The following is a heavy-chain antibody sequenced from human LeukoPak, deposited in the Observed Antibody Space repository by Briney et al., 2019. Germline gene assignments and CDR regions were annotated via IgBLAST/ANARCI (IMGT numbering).Heavy chain of an antibody. CDR3: ARAGWSYSSSWYERWLGGNAFDI. J-gene: IGHJ3*02. CDR2: IYYSGST. Sequence: PSETLSLTCTVSGGSISSYYWSWIRQPPGKGLEWIGYIYYSGSTNYNPSLKSRVTISVDTSKNQFSLKLSSVTAADTAVYYCARAGWSYSSSWYERWLGGNAFDIWGQGTMVTVSS. CDR1: GGSISSYY. V-gene: IGHV4-59*01. D-gene: IGHD6-13*01.